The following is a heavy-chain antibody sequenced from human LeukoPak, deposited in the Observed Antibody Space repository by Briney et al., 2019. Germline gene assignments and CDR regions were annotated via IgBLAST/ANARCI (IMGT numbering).Heavy chain of an antibody. D-gene: IGHD6-6*01. Sequence: GGSLRLSCAASGFTFSSNYMSWVRQAPGKGLEWVSVIYSGGSTYYADSVKGRFTISRDNSKNTLYLQMNSLRAEDTAVYYCARLYSSSPTREFDYWGQGTLVTVSS. CDR1: GFTFSSNY. J-gene: IGHJ4*02. CDR3: ARLYSSSPTREFDY. CDR2: IYSGGST. V-gene: IGHV3-53*01.